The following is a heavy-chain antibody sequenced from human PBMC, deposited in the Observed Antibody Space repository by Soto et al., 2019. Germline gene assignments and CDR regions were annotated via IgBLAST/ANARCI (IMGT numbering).Heavy chain of an antibody. CDR3: ARVGSYCSSTSCYEIDY. CDR1: GGSISSSSYY. CDR2: IYYSGST. V-gene: IGHV4-39*01. J-gene: IGHJ4*02. D-gene: IGHD2-2*01. Sequence: QLQLQESGPGLVKPSETLSLTCTVSGGSISSSSYYWGWIRQPPGKGLEWIGSIYYSGSTYYNPSLKSRVTISVDTSKNQFSLKLSSVTAADTAVYYCARVGSYCSSTSCYEIDYWGQGTPVTVSS.